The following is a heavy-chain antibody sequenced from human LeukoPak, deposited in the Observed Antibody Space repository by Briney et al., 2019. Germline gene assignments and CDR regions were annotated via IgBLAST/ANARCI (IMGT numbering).Heavy chain of an antibody. CDR2: IGTGNTHI. V-gene: IGHV3-21*05. CDR1: GFTFSAYN. J-gene: IGHJ4*02. Sequence: GGSLRLSCAASGFTFSAYNMAWVRQVPGRGLEWVSFIGTGNTHINYADSVKGRFTISRDDATNSVYLQMHGLRADDTAVYYCARDRNRAMRSANGPIDYWGQGTLVTVSS. D-gene: IGHD1-14*01. CDR3: ARDRNRAMRSANGPIDY.